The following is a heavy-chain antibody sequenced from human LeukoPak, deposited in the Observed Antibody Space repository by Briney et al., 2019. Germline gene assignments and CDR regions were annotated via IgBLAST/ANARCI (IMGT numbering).Heavy chain of an antibody. CDR1: GFAVSNKF. J-gene: IGHJ6*02. D-gene: IGHD6-19*01. CDR2: IYSGGST. V-gene: IGHV3-53*01. Sequence: GGSLRLSCAASGFAVSNKFMYWVRQAPGKGLEWVSVIYSGGSTYYADSVKGRFTISRDNSKNTLYLQMNSLRAEDTAVYYCATESSGWSHSNYYYYYGMDVWGQGTTVTVSS. CDR3: ATESSGWSHSNYYYYYGMDV.